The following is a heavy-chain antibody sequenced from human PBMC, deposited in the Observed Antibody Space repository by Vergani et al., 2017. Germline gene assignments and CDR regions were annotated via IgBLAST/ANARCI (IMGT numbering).Heavy chain of an antibody. J-gene: IGHJ4*02. CDR2: IKQDGSEK. CDR1: GFTFSSYA. V-gene: IGHV3-7*01. CDR3: ARDSYSSSWSYYFDY. Sequence: EVQLLESGGGLVQPGGSQRLSCAASGFTFSSYAMSWVRQAPGKGLEWVANIKQDGSEKYYVDSVKGRFTISRDNAKNSLYLQMNSLRAEDTAVYYCARDSYSSSWSYYFDYWGQGTLVTVSS. D-gene: IGHD6-13*01.